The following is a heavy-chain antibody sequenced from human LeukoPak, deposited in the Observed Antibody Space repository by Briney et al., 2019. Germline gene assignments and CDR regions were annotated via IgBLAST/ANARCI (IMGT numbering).Heavy chain of an antibody. D-gene: IGHD5-18*01. Sequence: NASETLSLTCTVSGDSISSYYWSWIRQPPGKGREWIGYIYYRGSTNYNPSLKSRVTISVDTSKNQFSLKLSSVTAADTAVYYCARDRVDTAMGADEIDAFDIWGQGTMVTVSS. CDR2: IYYRGST. CDR3: ARDRVDTAMGADEIDAFDI. J-gene: IGHJ3*02. CDR1: GDSISSYY. V-gene: IGHV4-59*01.